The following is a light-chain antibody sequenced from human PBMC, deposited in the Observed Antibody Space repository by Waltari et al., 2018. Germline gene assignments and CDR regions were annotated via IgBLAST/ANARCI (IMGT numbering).Light chain of an antibody. V-gene: IGKV3-11*01. CDR1: QSVNSY. CDR2: DAS. CDR3: QQRFTWPSIT. J-gene: IGKJ5*01. Sequence: ILLTLSPATLSLSPGERATLSCRTSQSVNSYLAWYQHQPGQAPKLLIYDASNRATGIPARFSGSGAGTDFSLTIISLEPDDFALYYCQQRFTWPSITFGQGTRLEIK.